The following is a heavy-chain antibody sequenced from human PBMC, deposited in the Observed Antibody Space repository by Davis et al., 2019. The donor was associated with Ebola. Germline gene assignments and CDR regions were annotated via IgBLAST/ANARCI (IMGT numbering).Heavy chain of an antibody. V-gene: IGHV3-23*01. CDR2: SSGSGDST. CDR3: AKNRVHWNGYSLFDL. D-gene: IGHD3-3*01. J-gene: IGHJ4*02. Sequence: PGGSLRLSCVASGFTFSGYAMHWVRQAPGKGLEWVSTSSGSGDSTFYADSVKGRFTISRDNSENTLSLQMSSLRAEDTAIYYCAKNRVHWNGYSLFDLWGQGTLVTVSS. CDR1: GFTFSGYA.